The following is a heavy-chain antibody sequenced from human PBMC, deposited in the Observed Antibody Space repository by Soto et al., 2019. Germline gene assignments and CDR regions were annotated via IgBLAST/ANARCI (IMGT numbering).Heavy chain of an antibody. CDR1: GFTFSSYE. CDR2: ISSSGNNI. J-gene: IGHJ6*02. CDR3: ARGGLGITIFGVVPGGMDV. D-gene: IGHD3-3*01. V-gene: IGHV3-48*03. Sequence: GESLKISCAASGFTFSSYEMNWVRQAPGKGLEWVSYISSSGNNIYYADSVKGRFTISRDNAKNSLYLQMNSLRAEDTAVYYCARGGLGITIFGVVPGGMDVWGLGTTVTVSS.